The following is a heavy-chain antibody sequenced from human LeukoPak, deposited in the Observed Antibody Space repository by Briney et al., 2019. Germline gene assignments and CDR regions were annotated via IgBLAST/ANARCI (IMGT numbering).Heavy chain of an antibody. J-gene: IGHJ4*02. CDR2: MNPNSGNT. CDR1: GYTFTSDD. V-gene: IGHV1-8*01. CDR3: QVTMVRNSFDY. Sequence: ASVEVSCKASGYTFTSDDINWVRQAPGQGLEWMGWMNPNSGNTGSAQKFQGRITMTRNTSISTAYMELSSLRSEDTAVYYCQVTMVRNSFDYWGQGTLVAVSS. D-gene: IGHD3-10*01.